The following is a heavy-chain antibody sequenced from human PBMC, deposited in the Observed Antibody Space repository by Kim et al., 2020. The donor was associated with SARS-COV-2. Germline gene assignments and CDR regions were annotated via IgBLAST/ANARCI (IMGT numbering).Heavy chain of an antibody. Sequence: TAYADSVKGRFTISRDNAKNTLWLQMDSLRAEDTAVYYCARGWTDDYGDSWGQGSLVTVSS. D-gene: IGHD3-3*01. CDR3: ARGWTDDYGDS. V-gene: IGHV3-74*03. J-gene: IGHJ4*02. CDR2: T.